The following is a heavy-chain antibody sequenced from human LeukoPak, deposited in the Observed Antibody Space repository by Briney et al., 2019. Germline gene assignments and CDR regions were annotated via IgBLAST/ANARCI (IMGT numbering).Heavy chain of an antibody. D-gene: IGHD3-16*01. V-gene: IGHV4-59*01. CDR3: ARDVTPVTL. J-gene: IGHJ4*02. CDR1: GGSISTNF. Sequence: SETLSLTCTVSGGSISTNFWSWIRQPQGKGLEWIGYIRYSGNTNYNPSLRSRVTISVDTSKNQFSLKLSSVTAADTAVYYCARDVTPVTLWGQRTLVTVSS. CDR2: IRYSGNT.